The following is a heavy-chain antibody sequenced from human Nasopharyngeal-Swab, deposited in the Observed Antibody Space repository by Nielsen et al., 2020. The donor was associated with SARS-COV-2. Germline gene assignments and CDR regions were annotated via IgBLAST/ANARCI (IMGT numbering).Heavy chain of an antibody. CDR3: ARALSARTTFNCLGP. V-gene: IGHV1-2*06. J-gene: IGHJ5*02. CDR2: IDPNTGGT. D-gene: IGHD4-17*01. Sequence: ASVKVSCKTSGYIFTDYYIHWARQAPGQGLEWMGRIDPNTGGTSSAQIFQGRVTMTRDTSISTVYIEVTSLTSDDTAVYYCARALSARTTFNCLGPWGQGTLVTVSS. CDR1: GYIFTDYY.